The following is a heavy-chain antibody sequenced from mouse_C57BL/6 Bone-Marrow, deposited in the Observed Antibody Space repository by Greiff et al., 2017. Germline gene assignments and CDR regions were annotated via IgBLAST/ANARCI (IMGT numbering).Heavy chain of an antibody. J-gene: IGHJ3*01. Sequence: QVQLKQPGAELVKPGASVKLSCKASGYTFTSYWMHWVKQRPGQGLEWIGMIHPNSGSTNYNEKFKSKATLTVDKSSSTAYMQLSSLTSEDSAVYYCAPDGYYPWFAYWGQGTLVTVSA. V-gene: IGHV1-64*01. CDR1: GYTFTSYW. CDR2: IHPNSGST. CDR3: APDGYYPWFAY. D-gene: IGHD2-3*01.